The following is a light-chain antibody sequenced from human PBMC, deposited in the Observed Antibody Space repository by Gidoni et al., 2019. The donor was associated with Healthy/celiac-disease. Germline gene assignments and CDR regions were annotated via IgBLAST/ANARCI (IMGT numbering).Light chain of an antibody. V-gene: IGKV1-33*01. Sequence: DIQMTQSPSSLSASVGDRVTITCQASQAISNYLNWYQQKPGKAPKLLIYDASNLETGVPSRFSGSGSGTDFTFTISSLQPEDIATYYCQQYDNLPWTFXQXTKVEIK. CDR3: QQYDNLPWT. CDR2: DAS. J-gene: IGKJ1*01. CDR1: QAISNY.